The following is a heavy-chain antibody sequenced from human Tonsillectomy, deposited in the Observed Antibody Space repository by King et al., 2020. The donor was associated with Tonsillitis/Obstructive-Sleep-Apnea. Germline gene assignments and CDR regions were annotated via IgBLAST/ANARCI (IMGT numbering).Heavy chain of an antibody. J-gene: IGHJ4*02. CDR3: ARALPGYCSSTSCSFDY. V-gene: IGHV5-51*01. D-gene: IGHD2-2*01. Sequence: EVQLVESGAEVKKPGESLMISCEGSGYSFTSYWIAWVRQMPGKGLEWMGIIYPGDSDTRYSPSFQGQVTISVDKSISTAYLQRSSLKASDTAMYYCARALPGYCSSTSCSFDYWGQGTLVTVSS. CDR2: IYPGDSDT. CDR1: GYSFTSYW.